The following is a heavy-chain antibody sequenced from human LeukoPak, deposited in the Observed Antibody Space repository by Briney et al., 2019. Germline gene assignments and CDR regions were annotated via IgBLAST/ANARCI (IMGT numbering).Heavy chain of an antibody. J-gene: IGHJ6*04. CDR1: GFSVSGNY. V-gene: IGHV3-66*01. D-gene: IGHD3-10*02. CDR2: IYSGGST. CDR3: AELGIIMIGGV. Sequence: SGGSLRLSCAASGFSVSGNYMSWVRQAPGKGLEWVSVIYSGGSTYYADSVKGRFTISRDNAKNSLYLRMNSLRAEDTAVYYCAELGIIMIGGVWGKGTTVTISS.